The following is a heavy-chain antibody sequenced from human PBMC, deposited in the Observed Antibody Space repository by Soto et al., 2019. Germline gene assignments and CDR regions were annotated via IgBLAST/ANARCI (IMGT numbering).Heavy chain of an antibody. Sequence: PSETLSLTCIVSGGSISSSSYYWGWIRQPPGKGLEWIGSIYYSGSTYYNPSLKSRVTISVDTSKNQFSLKLSSVTAADTAVYYCASRDYDSSGQSHWFDPWGQGTLVTVSS. CDR3: ASRDYDSSGQSHWFDP. D-gene: IGHD3-22*01. V-gene: IGHV4-39*01. J-gene: IGHJ5*02. CDR2: IYYSGST. CDR1: GGSISSSSYY.